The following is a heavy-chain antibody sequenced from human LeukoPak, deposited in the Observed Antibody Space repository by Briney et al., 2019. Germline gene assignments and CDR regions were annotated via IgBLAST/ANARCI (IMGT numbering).Heavy chain of an antibody. CDR1: GGSISSGSYY. V-gene: IGHV4-61*02. D-gene: IGHD5-12*01. CDR3: ARGDSGYERSFDY. Sequence: SETLSLTCTVSGGSISSGSYYWSWIRQPAGKGLEWIGRIYTSGSTNYNPSLKSRVTISVDTSKNQFSLKLSSVTAADTAVYYCARGDSGYERSFDYWGQRTLVTVSS. CDR2: IYTSGST. J-gene: IGHJ4*02.